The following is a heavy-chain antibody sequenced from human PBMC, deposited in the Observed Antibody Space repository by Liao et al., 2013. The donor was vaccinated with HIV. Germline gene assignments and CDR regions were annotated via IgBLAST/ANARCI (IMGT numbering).Heavy chain of an antibody. D-gene: IGHD2-15*01. CDR3: ARHLFVVAAGYFQH. CDR1: NGSIRSSTYY. Sequence: QLQLQESGPGLVKPSETLSLSCTVSNGSIRSSTYYWAWIRQPPGKGLEWIGEINHSGSTNYNPSLKSRVTISVDTSKNQFSLKLTSVTAADTAVYYCARHLFVVAAGYFQHWGQGTLVTVSS. V-gene: IGHV4-39*01. CDR2: INHSGST. J-gene: IGHJ1*01.